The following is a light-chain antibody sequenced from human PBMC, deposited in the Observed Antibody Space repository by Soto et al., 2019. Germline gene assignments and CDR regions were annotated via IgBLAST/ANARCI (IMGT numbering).Light chain of an antibody. J-gene: IGKJ1*01. Sequence: EIVLTQSPGTLSLSPGERATLSCRASQSISSTYLAWYRQKPGQAPRLLIYAASSRATGIPDRFSGSGSGTDFTLTISRLEPEDFALYYCQQHHALPSTLAQGTKV. CDR3: QQHHALPST. V-gene: IGKV3-20*01. CDR1: QSISSTY. CDR2: AAS.